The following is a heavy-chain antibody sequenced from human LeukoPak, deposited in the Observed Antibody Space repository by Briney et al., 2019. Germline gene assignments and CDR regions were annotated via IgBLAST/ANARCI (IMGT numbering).Heavy chain of an antibody. CDR3: ARVGDSGYSYGTFDY. V-gene: IGHV4-39*07. CDR1: GGSISSSSYY. Sequence: SETLSLTCTVSGGSISSSSYYWGWIRQPPGKGLEWIGSIYYSGSTYYNPSLKSRITISVDTSKNQFSLTLSSVTAADTAVYYCARVGDSGYSYGTFDYWGQGTLVTVSS. J-gene: IGHJ4*02. D-gene: IGHD5-18*01. CDR2: IYYSGST.